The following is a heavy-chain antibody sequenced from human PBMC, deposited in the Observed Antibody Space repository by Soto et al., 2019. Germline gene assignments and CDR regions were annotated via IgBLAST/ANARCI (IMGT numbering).Heavy chain of an antibody. D-gene: IGHD2-15*01. V-gene: IGHV1-69*01. CDR1: GGTFSSYA. J-gene: IGHJ3*02. Sequence: QVQLVQSGAEVKKPASSVKVSCKACGGTFSSYAISWVRQAPGQGLEWMGGIIPVFGTANYAQKIQGRVTITADESTSTAYMEMRSLRSEDTAVYYFARDLGLSRGDVVVVAATQGDAFDILRQGTMVTVSS. CDR3: ARDLGLSRGDVVVVAATQGDAFDI. CDR2: IIPVFGTA.